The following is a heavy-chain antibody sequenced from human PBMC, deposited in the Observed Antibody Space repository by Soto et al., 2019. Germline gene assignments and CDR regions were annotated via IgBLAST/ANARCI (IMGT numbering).Heavy chain of an antibody. CDR3: ARDYFDSSDYTTNWFDP. D-gene: IGHD3-22*01. CDR2: IYHTGNA. J-gene: IGHJ5*02. V-gene: IGHV4-39*01. CDR1: GDSMSNRRFY. Sequence: ETLSLTCSVSGDSMSNRRFYWAWMRQPAGEGLEWIGSIYHTGNAYYNPSLKSRVTIFLDTSKNQFSLKLTSVTAADTALYYCARDYFDSSDYTTNWFDPWGQGTLVTVSS.